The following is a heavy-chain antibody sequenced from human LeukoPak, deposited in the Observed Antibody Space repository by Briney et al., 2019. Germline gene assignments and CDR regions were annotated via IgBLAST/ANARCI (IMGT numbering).Heavy chain of an antibody. CDR1: GGSISSSSYY. Sequence: SETLSLTCTVSGGSISSSSYYWGWIRQPPGKGLEWIGSIYYSGSTYYNPSLKSRVTISVDTSKNQFSLKLSSVTAADTAVYYCASSGYSYGFSFYWGQGTLVTVSS. D-gene: IGHD5-18*01. J-gene: IGHJ4*02. V-gene: IGHV4-39*07. CDR2: IYYSGST. CDR3: ASSGYSYGFSFY.